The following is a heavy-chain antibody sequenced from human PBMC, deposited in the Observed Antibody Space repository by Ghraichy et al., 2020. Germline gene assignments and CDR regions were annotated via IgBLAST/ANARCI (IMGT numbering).Heavy chain of an antibody. D-gene: IGHD6-13*01. V-gene: IGHV3-23*01. CDR2: ISGSGGST. CDR3: AKDARRSSQPPQYSSSWYLDRSLALFNGDY. CDR1: GFTFSSYA. J-gene: IGHJ4*02. Sequence: GGSLRLSCAASGFTFSSYAMSWVRQAPGKGLEWVSAISGSGGSTYYADSVKGRFTISRDNSKNTLYLQMNSLRAEDTAVYYCAKDARRSSQPPQYSSSWYLDRSLALFNGDYWGQGTLVTVSS.